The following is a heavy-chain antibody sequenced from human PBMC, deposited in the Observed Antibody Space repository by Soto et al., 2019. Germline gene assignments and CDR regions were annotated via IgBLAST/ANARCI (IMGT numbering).Heavy chain of an antibody. Sequence: QVQLQESGPGLVKPSQTLSFTCTVSGGSISIGDYYWSWIRQPPGKGLEWIGYIYYSGSTYYNPSLNSRVTISVDTSTNQFSLKLSSVTAADTAVYYCARWLGYGPHFNYWGQGTLVTVSS. V-gene: IGHV4-30-4*01. D-gene: IGHD5-12*01. CDR2: IYYSGST. J-gene: IGHJ4*02. CDR1: GGSISIGDYY. CDR3: ARWLGYGPHFNY.